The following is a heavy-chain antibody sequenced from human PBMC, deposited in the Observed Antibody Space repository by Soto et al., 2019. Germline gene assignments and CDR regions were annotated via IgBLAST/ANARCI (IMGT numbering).Heavy chain of an antibody. J-gene: IGHJ4*02. CDR1: GYTFTSYA. CDR3: ARAPYCSSTSCLLNPVDY. Sequence: EASVKVSCKASGYTFTSYAMHWVRQAPGQRLEWMGWINAGNGNTKYSQKFQGRVTITRDTSASTAYMELSSLRSEDTAVYYCARAPYCSSTSCLLNPVDYWGQGTLVTVSS. D-gene: IGHD2-2*01. V-gene: IGHV1-3*01. CDR2: INAGNGNT.